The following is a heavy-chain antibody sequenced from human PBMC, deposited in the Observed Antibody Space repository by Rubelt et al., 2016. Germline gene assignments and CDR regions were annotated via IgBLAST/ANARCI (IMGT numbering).Heavy chain of an antibody. D-gene: IGHD5-18*01. J-gene: IGHJ3*02. CDR3: AKDITWIRPSLASFDI. CDR1: GFTFSSYW. CDR2: LGHDGGSS. Sequence: EVQLVESGGGLVQPGGSLRLSCAASGFTFSSYWMHWVRQAPGKGLVWVSALGHDGGSSYYADSVKGRFTISRDNPKNTLYLHMTSLRAEDTAVYYCAKDITWIRPSLASFDIWGQGTMVTVSS. V-gene: IGHV3-23*04.